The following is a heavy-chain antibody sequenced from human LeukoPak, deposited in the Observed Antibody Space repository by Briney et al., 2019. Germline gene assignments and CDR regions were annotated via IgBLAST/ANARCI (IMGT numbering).Heavy chain of an antibody. D-gene: IGHD5-24*01. V-gene: IGHV3-30-3*01. CDR3: ARREGDGLLDY. CDR1: GFTFSSYA. CDR2: ISYDGSNK. J-gene: IGHJ4*02. Sequence: PGGSLRLSCAASGFTFSSYAMSWVRQAPGKGLEWVAVISYDGSNKYYANSVNGRFTISRDNSKDTLYLQMNSLRAEDTAAYYCARREGDGLLDYWGQGTLVTVSS.